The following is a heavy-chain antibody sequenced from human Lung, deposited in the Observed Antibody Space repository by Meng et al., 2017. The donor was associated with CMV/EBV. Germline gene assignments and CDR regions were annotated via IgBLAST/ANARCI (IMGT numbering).Heavy chain of an antibody. CDR3: ARDLGYSSSWYFQYYFDC. V-gene: IGHV1-46*01. CDR1: GYTITNYY. CDR2: INPSDNTT. D-gene: IGHD6-13*01. Sequence: ASXXVSXKASGYTITNYYIHWVRQAPGQGLEWMGIINPSDNTTIYAQKFQGRVIMTRDTSTSTVYMELSSLRYDDTALYYCARDLGYSSSWYFQYYFDCWGQGTLVTVSS. J-gene: IGHJ4*02.